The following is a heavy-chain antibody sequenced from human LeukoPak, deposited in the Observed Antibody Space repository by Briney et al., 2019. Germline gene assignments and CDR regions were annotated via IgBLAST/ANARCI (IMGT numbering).Heavy chain of an antibody. J-gene: IGHJ4*02. Sequence: SETLSLTCAVSGDSISNSHWWSWVRQHPRKGLDWSGEIYHGGSTNFNPSLKSRVTISVDRSNNQFSLRLTSVTAADTAVYYCARGEEHGSGTVHFDYWGQGTLVTVSS. CDR2: IYHGGST. V-gene: IGHV4-4*02. CDR3: ARGEEHGSGTVHFDY. D-gene: IGHD3-10*01. CDR1: GDSISNSHW.